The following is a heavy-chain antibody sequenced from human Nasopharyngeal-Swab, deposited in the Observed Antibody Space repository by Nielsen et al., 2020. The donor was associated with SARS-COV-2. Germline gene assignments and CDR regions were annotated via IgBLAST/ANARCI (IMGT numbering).Heavy chain of an antibody. V-gene: IGHV5-51*01. CDR2: IYPGDSDT. CDR1: GYSFTDYW. D-gene: IGHD3-22*01. CDR3: ARVQYYYDGSVHLRYWYFDL. J-gene: IGHJ2*01. Sequence: GESLKISCKGSGYSFTDYWIGWVRQMPGKGLEWMGIIYPGDSDTRYSPSFQGQVTFSAAKSISTAYLQWSSLKASDTAIYYCARVQYYYDGSVHLRYWYFDLWGRGTLVTVSS.